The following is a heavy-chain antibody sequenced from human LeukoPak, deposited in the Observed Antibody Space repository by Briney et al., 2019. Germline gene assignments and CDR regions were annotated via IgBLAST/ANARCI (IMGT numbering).Heavy chain of an antibody. D-gene: IGHD3-22*01. J-gene: IGHJ5*02. CDR3: ARDVYYYDSSGYPNWFDP. CDR2: ISYDGSNK. Sequence: GGSLRLSCAASGFTFSSYVMHWVRQAPGKGLEWVAVISYDGSNKYYADSVKGRFTISRDNSKNTLYLQMNSLRAEDTAVYYCARDVYYYDSSGYPNWFDPWGQGTLVTVSS. CDR1: GFTFSSYV. V-gene: IGHV3-30*04.